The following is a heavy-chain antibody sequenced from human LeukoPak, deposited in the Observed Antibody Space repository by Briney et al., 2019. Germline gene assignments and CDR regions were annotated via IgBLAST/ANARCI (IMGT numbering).Heavy chain of an antibody. J-gene: IGHJ4*02. V-gene: IGHV3-21*01. CDR1: GFTFSSYS. CDR3: ARSPPLRITAAGNRLSPATSWGSYYFDY. CDR2: ISGSSSYI. Sequence: GGSLRLSCAASGFTFSSYSVNWVRRAPGKGLEWVSSISGSSSYIFYADSAKGRFTISRDNAKNSLFLQMNSLRAEDTAVYYCARSPPLRITAAGNRLSPATSWGSYYFDYWGQGTLVTVSS. D-gene: IGHD6-13*01.